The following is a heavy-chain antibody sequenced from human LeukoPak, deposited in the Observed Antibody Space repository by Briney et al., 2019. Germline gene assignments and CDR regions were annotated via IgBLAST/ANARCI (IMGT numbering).Heavy chain of an antibody. CDR1: GASIDGHY. J-gene: IGHJ6*02. V-gene: IGHV4-59*11. Sequence: SETLSLTCTVSGASIDGHYWSWIRLPPGKGLEWIGFVYYSGSISYNPSLKTRVTISADTSNNQFSLKLDSATAADTAVYYCARLSRVAVAGSYGYHSMDVWGRGATVTVAS. CDR3: ARLSRVAVAGSYGYHSMDV. D-gene: IGHD6-19*01. CDR2: VYYSGSI.